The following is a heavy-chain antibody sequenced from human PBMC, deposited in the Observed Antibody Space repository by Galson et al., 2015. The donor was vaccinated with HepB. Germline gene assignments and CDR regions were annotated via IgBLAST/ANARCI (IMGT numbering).Heavy chain of an antibody. V-gene: IGHV4-39*07. CDR1: GGSISSSRYY. D-gene: IGHD4-11*01. J-gene: IGHJ4*02. Sequence: LSLTCSVSGGSISSSRYYWGWIRQPPGKGLEWIGSIYYSGSTYYNPSLKSRVSISVDTSKNQFSLKLSSVTAADTAVHYCARLTMTTVNLAFDYWGQGTLVTVSS. CDR3: ARLTMTTVNLAFDY. CDR2: IYYSGST.